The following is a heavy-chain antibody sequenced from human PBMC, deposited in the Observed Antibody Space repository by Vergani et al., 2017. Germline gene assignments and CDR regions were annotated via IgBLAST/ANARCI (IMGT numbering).Heavy chain of an antibody. CDR3: ARGRYYDSSGYYYLFDY. V-gene: IGHV4-59*01. D-gene: IGHD3-22*01. CDR1: GGSISSYY. CDR2: IYYSGST. J-gene: IGHJ4*02. Sequence: QVQLQESGPGLVKPSETLSLTCTVSGGSISSYYWSWIRQPPGKGLEWIGYIYYSGSTNYNPSLKSRVTISVDTSKNQFSLKLSSVTAADTVVYYCARGRYYDSSGYYYLFDYWGQGTLVTVSS.